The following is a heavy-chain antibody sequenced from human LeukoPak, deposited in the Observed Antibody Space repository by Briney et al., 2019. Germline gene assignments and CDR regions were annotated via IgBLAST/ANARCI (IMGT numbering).Heavy chain of an antibody. V-gene: IGHV1-18*01. Sequence: ASVKVSCKASGYTFTSYGISWVRQAPGQGLEWMGWISAYNGNTNYAQKLQGRVTMTTDTSTSTAYMELSSLRSEDTAVYYCARADPDSSGYCRDYWGQGTLVTVSS. CDR1: GYTFTSYG. CDR3: ARADPDSSGYCRDY. J-gene: IGHJ4*02. CDR2: ISAYNGNT. D-gene: IGHD3-22*01.